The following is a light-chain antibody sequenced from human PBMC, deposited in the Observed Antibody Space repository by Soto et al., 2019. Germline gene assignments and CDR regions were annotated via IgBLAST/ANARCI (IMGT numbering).Light chain of an antibody. CDR1: QSVDSN. CDR3: QQYNNWPRT. Sequence: EVVMTQSPAILSVSPGERATLSCRATQSVDSNLAWYQQKPGQAPRILISGASTRDTAIPARFSGSGSGTEFTLTISRLQSEDFEVYYCQQYNNWPRTFGQGTKVDIK. V-gene: IGKV3-15*01. CDR2: GAS. J-gene: IGKJ1*01.